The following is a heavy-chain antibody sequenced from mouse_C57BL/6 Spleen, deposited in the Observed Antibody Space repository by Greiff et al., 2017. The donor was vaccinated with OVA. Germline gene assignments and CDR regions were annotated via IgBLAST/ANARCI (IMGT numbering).Heavy chain of an antibody. CDR2: IDPSDSYT. V-gene: IGHV1-69*01. CDR3: ARSYGSRYYAMDY. D-gene: IGHD1-1*01. J-gene: IGHJ4*01. Sequence: QVQLQQSGAELVMPGASVKLSCKASGYTFTSYWMHCVKQRPGQGLAWIGEIDPSDSYTNYNQKFKGKSTLTVDKASSTAYMQLSSLTSEDSAVYYCARSYGSRYYAMDYWGQGTSVTVSS. CDR1: GYTFTSYW.